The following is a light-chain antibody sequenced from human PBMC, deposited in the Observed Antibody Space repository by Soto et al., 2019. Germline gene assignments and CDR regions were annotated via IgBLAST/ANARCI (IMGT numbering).Light chain of an antibody. CDR3: NSYTSSAARV. CDR2: EVS. Sequence: LTQPASVSGSPGQSITISCTGTSSDVGAYNFVSWYQQHPGKAPKLMIYEVSNRPSGVSNRFSGSKSGNTASLTISGLQAEDEADYYCNSYTSSAARVFGTGTKVTVL. J-gene: IGLJ1*01. CDR1: SSDVGAYNF. V-gene: IGLV2-14*01.